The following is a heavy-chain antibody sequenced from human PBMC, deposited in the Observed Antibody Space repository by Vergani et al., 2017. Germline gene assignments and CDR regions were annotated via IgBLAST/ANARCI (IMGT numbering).Heavy chain of an antibody. V-gene: IGHV1-2*02. CDR3: ARVPGCSSSWSYNQ. CDR2: INPNSGGT. CDR1: GYTFTGYY. Sequence: QVQLVQSGAEVKKPGASVKVSCKASGYTFTGYYMHWVRQAPGQGLEWMGWINPNSGGTNYAQKFKGRVTMTRDTSISTAYMELGRLRSDDTAVYYCARVPGCSSSWSYNQWGQGTLVTVSS. D-gene: IGHD6-13*01. J-gene: IGHJ4*02.